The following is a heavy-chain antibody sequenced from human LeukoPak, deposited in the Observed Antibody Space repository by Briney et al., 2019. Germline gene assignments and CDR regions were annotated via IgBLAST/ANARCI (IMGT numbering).Heavy chain of an antibody. Sequence: PGGSLRLSCAASGFTFSSYEMNWVRQAPGKGLEWVSYISSSGSTMYYADSVKGRFTISRDNAKNSLYLQMNSLRAEDTAVYYCARDQGSGWLFDYWGQGTLVTVSS. D-gene: IGHD6-19*01. V-gene: IGHV3-48*03. CDR3: ARDQGSGWLFDY. J-gene: IGHJ4*02. CDR2: ISSSGSTM. CDR1: GFTFSSYE.